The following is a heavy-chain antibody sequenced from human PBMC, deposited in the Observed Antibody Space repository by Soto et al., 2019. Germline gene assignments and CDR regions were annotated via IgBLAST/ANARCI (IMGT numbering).Heavy chain of an antibody. J-gene: IGHJ3*02. CDR3: AKDSWDSSGYYSLDAFDI. V-gene: IGHV3-74*01. CDR1: GFTFSNYW. D-gene: IGHD3-22*01. Sequence: GGSLRLSCAASGFTFSNYWMHWVRQAPGKGLVWVSRINADGSSTSYVDSVKGRFTISRDNAENTVYLQMNSLRAEDTAVYYCAKDSWDSSGYYSLDAFDIWGQGTMVTVSS. CDR2: INADGSST.